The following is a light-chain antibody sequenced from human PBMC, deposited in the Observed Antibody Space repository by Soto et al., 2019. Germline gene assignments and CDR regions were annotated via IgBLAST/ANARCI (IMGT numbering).Light chain of an antibody. V-gene: IGKV1-39*01. CDR1: QSVRTY. CDR2: GVS. J-gene: IGKJ1*01. CDR3: QQSYSTPWT. Sequence: DSQMTQFPSSLSASVGDRVTITCRASQSVRTYLNWYQQKPGKAHNLLIYGVSTLHSGVPSRFSGTGSGTDFTLTISSLQPEDFAIYYCQQSYSTPWTFGPGTKVDI.